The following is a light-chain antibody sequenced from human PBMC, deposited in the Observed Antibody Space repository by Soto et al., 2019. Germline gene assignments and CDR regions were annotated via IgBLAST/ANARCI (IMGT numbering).Light chain of an antibody. CDR3: QQRNSWPPIT. CDR2: DAS. Sequence: EIVLTQSPVTLSLSPGERATLSFSASQSVRTYLAWYQVKPGQAPRLLIYDASSRASGVPARFSGSGSGTDFTLTISSLEPEDFALYYCQQRNSWPPITFGQGTKVDIK. CDR1: QSVRTY. J-gene: IGKJ1*01. V-gene: IGKV3-11*01.